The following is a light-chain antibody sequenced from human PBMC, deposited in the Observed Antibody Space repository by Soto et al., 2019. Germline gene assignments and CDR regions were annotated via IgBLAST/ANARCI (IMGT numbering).Light chain of an antibody. Sequence: IVVTQSPGTLSLYPGERTTLSCRASQSISRYLAWYQQKPGQGPRLLIYGASSRATGTPDRFSGSGSGTDFTLTISRLEPEDLAVYYCQQYGSSPERFGQGTKVDTK. CDR3: QQYGSSPER. J-gene: IGKJ1*01. CDR2: GAS. V-gene: IGKV3-20*01. CDR1: QSISRY.